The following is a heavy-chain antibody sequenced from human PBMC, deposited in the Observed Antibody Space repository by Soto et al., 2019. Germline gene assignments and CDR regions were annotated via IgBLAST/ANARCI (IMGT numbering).Heavy chain of an antibody. CDR2: IDPSDSYT. CDR3: ARHKGAATAYYYYGMDV. V-gene: IGHV5-10-1*01. Sequence: PGGSLKISGNGSGYSFTSYWISWGRQMLWKGLEWMGRIDPSDSYTNYSPSFQGHVTISADKSISTAYLQWSSLKASDTAMYYCARHKGAATAYYYYGMDVWGQGTTVTVSS. D-gene: IGHD2-15*01. J-gene: IGHJ6*01. CDR1: GYSFTSYW.